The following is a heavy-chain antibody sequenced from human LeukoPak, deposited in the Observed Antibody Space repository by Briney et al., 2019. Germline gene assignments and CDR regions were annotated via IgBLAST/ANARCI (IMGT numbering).Heavy chain of an antibody. J-gene: IGHJ4*02. CDR1: GFTFSSYA. CDR3: AKAMTTVTTSDY. D-gene: IGHD4-17*01. Sequence: GXXXXLSCAASGFTFSSYAMSWVRQAPGKGLEWVSAISGSGGSTYYADCVKGRFTISRDNSKNTLYLQINSLRAEDTAVYYCAKAMTTVTTSDYWGQGTLVTVSS. V-gene: IGHV3-23*01. CDR2: ISGSGGST.